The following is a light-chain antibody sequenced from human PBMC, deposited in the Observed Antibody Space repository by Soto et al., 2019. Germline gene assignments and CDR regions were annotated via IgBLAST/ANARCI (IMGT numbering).Light chain of an antibody. Sequence: DIVMTQSPLSLPVTPGEPASISCRSSQSLLHSNGYNYLDWYLQKPGQSPQLLIYLGSNRASGVPDRFSGSGSGTDFTLKISRVEAEEVGVYYCMQALQTPITFGQETRL. CDR3: MQALQTPIT. J-gene: IGKJ5*01. CDR1: QSLLHSNGYNY. CDR2: LGS. V-gene: IGKV2-28*01.